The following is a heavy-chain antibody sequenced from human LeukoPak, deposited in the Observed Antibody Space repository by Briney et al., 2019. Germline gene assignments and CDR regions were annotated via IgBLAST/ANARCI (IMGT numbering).Heavy chain of an antibody. D-gene: IGHD3-22*01. CDR3: ARGATFLRGPEVVVPQFYY. CDR2: IRPNSGVT. V-gene: IGHV1-2*02. CDR1: GYTFAAYY. J-gene: IGHJ4*02. Sequence: GASVKVSCKASGYTFAAYYMYWVRQAPGQGLEWMGWIRPNSGVTNYTQKFQGRVTMTRDTSISTAYMELSRLRSDDTAVYYCARGATFLRGPEVVVPQFYYWGQGTLVTVPS.